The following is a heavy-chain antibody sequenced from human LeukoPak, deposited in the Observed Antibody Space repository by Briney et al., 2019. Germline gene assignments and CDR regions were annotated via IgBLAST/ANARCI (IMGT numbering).Heavy chain of an antibody. CDR1: GFTFSSYG. Sequence: QPGRSLGLSCAASGFTFSSYGMHWVRQAPGKGLEWVAVIWYDGSNKYYADSVKGRFTISRDNSKNTLYLQMNSLRAEDTAVYYCAKDTTGGAFDIWGQGTMVTVSS. V-gene: IGHV3-33*06. CDR3: AKDTTGGAFDI. D-gene: IGHD4-17*01. J-gene: IGHJ3*02. CDR2: IWYDGSNK.